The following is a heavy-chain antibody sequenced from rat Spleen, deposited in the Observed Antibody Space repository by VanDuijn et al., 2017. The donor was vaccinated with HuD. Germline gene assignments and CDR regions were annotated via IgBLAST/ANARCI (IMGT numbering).Heavy chain of an antibody. V-gene: IGHV5-31*01. Sequence: EVKLVETGGGLGHPGESLKLSCVASGFTFNNYWMTWIRQAPGKGLEWVASITNTGGSTYYPDSVKGRFTISRDNAKSTLYLQMNSLRSEDTATYYCTRDFPYYYSSWGQGVMVTVSS. CDR3: TRDFPYYYSS. CDR1: GFTFNNYW. J-gene: IGHJ2*01. CDR2: ITNTGGST. D-gene: IGHD1-2*01.